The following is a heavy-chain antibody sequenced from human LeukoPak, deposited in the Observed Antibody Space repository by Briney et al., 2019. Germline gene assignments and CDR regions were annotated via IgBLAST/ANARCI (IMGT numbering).Heavy chain of an antibody. CDR3: AREWDF. CDR2: ISYDGSNK. V-gene: IGHV3-30*03. Sequence: WGSLRLSCAASGFTFSSYGMHWVRQAPGKGLEWVAVISYDGSNKYYADSVKGRFTISRDNSKNTPYLQMNSLRAEDTAVYYCAREWDFWGQGTLVTVSS. CDR1: GFTFSSYG. J-gene: IGHJ4*02.